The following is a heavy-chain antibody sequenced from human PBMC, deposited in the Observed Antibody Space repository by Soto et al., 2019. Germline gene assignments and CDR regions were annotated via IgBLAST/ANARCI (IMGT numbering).Heavy chain of an antibody. V-gene: IGHV5-51*01. CDR2: IYPGDSDT. CDR1: GYSFPSYW. D-gene: IGHD1-26*01. J-gene: IGHJ6*02. Sequence: PGESLKISCKGSGYSFPSYWIGWVRQMPGKGLEWMGFIYPGDSDTKYSPSFEGQVTISADKSISTAYLQWSSLRASDTAMYFCARLAPYSGSYYGLHGMDVWGQGTTVTVSS. CDR3: ARLAPYSGSYYGLHGMDV.